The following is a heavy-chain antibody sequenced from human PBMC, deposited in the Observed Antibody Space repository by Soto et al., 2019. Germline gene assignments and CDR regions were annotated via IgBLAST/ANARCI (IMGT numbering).Heavy chain of an antibody. V-gene: IGHV3-30*18. CDR3: EKENQKLVHHY. Sequence: QVQLVESGGGVVRPGRSLRLTCAASGFTFRNYGMHWVRQAPGKGLEWVAVISHDGSDKYYADSMKGRFIISRDSSENTLFLNMNSLKTEDKAVYYGEKENQKLVHHYLAQGTLVTVSS. D-gene: IGHD6-6*01. CDR1: GFTFRNYG. J-gene: IGHJ4*02. CDR2: ISHDGSDK.